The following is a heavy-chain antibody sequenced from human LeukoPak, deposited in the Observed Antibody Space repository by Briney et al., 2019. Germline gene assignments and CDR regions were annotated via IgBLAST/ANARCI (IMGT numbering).Heavy chain of an antibody. CDR2: IYISGNT. Sequence: SETLSLTCTVSGGSISSGSYYWSWIRQPAGKGLEWIGRIYISGNTNYNPSLKSRVTISVDTSKNQFSLKLSSVTAADTAVYYCARVTRYGGNWFDPWGQGTLVTVSS. V-gene: IGHV4-61*02. CDR1: GGSISSGSYY. J-gene: IGHJ5*02. CDR3: ARVTRYGGNWFDP. D-gene: IGHD4-23*01.